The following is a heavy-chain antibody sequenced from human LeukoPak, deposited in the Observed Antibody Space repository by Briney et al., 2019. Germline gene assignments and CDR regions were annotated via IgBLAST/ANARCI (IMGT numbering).Heavy chain of an antibody. Sequence: PGRSLRLSCAASGFTFDDYAMHWVRQAPGKGLEWVSAISGSGGSTSYADSVKGRFTISRDNSKNTLYLQMNSLRAEDTAVYYCAKDPAYDSSGYAYWGQGTLVTVSS. CDR2: ISGSGGST. V-gene: IGHV3-23*01. D-gene: IGHD3-22*01. CDR3: AKDPAYDSSGYAY. J-gene: IGHJ4*02. CDR1: GFTFDDYA.